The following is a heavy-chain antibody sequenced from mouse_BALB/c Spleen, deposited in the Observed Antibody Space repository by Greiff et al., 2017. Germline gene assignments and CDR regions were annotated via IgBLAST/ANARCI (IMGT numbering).Heavy chain of an antibody. D-gene: IGHD1-1*01. Sequence: EVKLMESGGGLVQPGGSLKLSCAASGFTLSSYGMPWVRQTPDKRLELVATISSNGGSTYYPASVKGRFTISSDTANNTLYLQISSLKSEATAKYCGAREGTTGGWYFDDWGAGTTVTVSS. J-gene: IGHJ1*01. CDR1: GFTLSSYG. CDR2: ISSNGGST. V-gene: IGHV5-6-3*01. CDR3: AREGTTGGWYFDD.